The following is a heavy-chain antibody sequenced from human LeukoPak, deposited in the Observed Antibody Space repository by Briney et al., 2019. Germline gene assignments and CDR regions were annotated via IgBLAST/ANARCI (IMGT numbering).Heavy chain of an antibody. CDR3: TRTNYGDYNWFDP. Sequence: SETLSLTCSVSGGSISGYYWSWIRQPPGQGLEWIGYIYYSGSTKYNPSLKSRVTMSVDTSKNQFSLKVTSVTAADTAVYYCTRTNYGDYNWFDPWGQGTLVTVPS. CDR2: IYYSGST. J-gene: IGHJ5*02. V-gene: IGHV4-59*01. D-gene: IGHD4-17*01. CDR1: GGSISGYY.